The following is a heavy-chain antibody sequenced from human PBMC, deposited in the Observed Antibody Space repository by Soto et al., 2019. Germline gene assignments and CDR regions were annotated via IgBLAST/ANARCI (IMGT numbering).Heavy chain of an antibody. CDR2: ISAYNGNT. CDR1: GYTFTNFG. CDR3: XXXXTXXDX. J-gene: IGHJ4*02. Sequence: QVQLVQSGAEVKKPGASVKVSCKASGYTFTNFGISWVRQAPGQGLEWMGWISAYNGNTNYAQKFQGRVTMTTDTSTSXXXXXXXXXXXXXXXXXXXXXXXTXXDXWGQGTLVTV. V-gene: IGHV1-18*01.